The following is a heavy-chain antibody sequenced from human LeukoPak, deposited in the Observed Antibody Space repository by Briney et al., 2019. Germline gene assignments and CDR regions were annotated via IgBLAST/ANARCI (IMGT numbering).Heavy chain of an antibody. CDR1: GGSISSYY. J-gene: IGHJ4*02. CDR3: ARGTVVVDY. CDR2: IYYSGST. V-gene: IGHV4-59*01. D-gene: IGHD2-15*01. Sequence: SETLSLTCTASGGSISSYYWSWIRQPPGKGLEWIGYIYYSGSTNYNPSLKSRVTISVDTSKNQFSLKLSSVTAADTAVYYCARGTVVVDYWGQGTLVTVSS.